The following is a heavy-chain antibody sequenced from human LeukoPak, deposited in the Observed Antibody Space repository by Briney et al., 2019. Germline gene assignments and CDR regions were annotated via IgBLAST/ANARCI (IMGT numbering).Heavy chain of an antibody. Sequence: SQTLSLTCAISGDSVSSNTAAWYWIRQSPSRGLEWLGRTFYRSKLHYEYAVSVRSLITINVDTSKNQFSLQLNSVTPEDTAVFYCARDPSDDQSLDHWGQGTLVTVSS. D-gene: IGHD3-16*01. V-gene: IGHV6-1*01. J-gene: IGHJ4*02. CDR2: TFYRSKLHY. CDR3: ARDPSDDQSLDH. CDR1: GDSVSSNTAA.